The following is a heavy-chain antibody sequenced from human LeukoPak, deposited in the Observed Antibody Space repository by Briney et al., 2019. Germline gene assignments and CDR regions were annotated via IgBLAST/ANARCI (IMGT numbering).Heavy chain of an antibody. J-gene: IGHJ4*02. Sequence: GGSLRLSCAASGFPFSSYAMHWVRQAPGKGLEWVAVISYDGSNKYYADSVKGRFTISRDNSKNTLYLQMNSLRAEDTAVYYCARDPLGEKAVIRIYSSGSYLDYWGQGTLVTVSS. CDR1: GFPFSSYA. CDR3: ARDPLGEKAVIRIYSSGSYLDY. CDR2: ISYDGSNK. D-gene: IGHD3-10*01. V-gene: IGHV3-30-3*01.